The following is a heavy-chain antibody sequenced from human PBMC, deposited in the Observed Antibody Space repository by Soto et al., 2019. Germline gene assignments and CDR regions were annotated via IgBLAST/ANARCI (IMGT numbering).Heavy chain of an antibody. CDR1: GFTFSSYS. J-gene: IGHJ6*02. CDR2: ISSSSSYI. V-gene: IGHV3-21*01. D-gene: IGHD1-7*01. Sequence: PGGSLRLSCAASGFTFSSYSMNWVRQAPGKGLEWVSSISSSSSYISYADSVKGRFTISRDNAKNSLYLQMNSLRAEDTAVYYCARDGAGTTGDFYYYYGMDVWGQGTTVTVSS. CDR3: ARDGAGTTGDFYYYYGMDV.